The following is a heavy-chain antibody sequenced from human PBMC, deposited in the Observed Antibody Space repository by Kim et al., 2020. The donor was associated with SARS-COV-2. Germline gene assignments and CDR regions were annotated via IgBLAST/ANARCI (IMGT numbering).Heavy chain of an antibody. CDR1: GFTVSSNY. CDR3: ARADSSGYQTVDY. Sequence: GGSLRLSCAASGFTVSSNYMSWVRQAPGKGLEWVSVIYSGGSTYYADSVKGRFTISRDNSKNTLYLQMNSLRAEDTAVYYCARADSSGYQTVDYWGQGTLVTVSS. J-gene: IGHJ4*02. V-gene: IGHV3-53*01. CDR2: IYSGGST. D-gene: IGHD3-22*01.